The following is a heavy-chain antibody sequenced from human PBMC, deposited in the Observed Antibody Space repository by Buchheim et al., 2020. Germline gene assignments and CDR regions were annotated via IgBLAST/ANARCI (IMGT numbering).Heavy chain of an antibody. CDR1: GYSFTTYW. CDR3: ARRTLILPSMGWFDP. Sequence: EVQLVQSGAEVKKAGESLRISCKGSGYSFTTYWIGWVRQMPGKGLEWMGIIYPHDSDPRYSPSFQGQFTIPADNSFNTAYLQWSSLKASDTAIYYCARRTLILPSMGWFDPWGQGTL. CDR2: IYPHDSDP. J-gene: IGHJ5*02. D-gene: IGHD2/OR15-2a*01. V-gene: IGHV5-51*01.